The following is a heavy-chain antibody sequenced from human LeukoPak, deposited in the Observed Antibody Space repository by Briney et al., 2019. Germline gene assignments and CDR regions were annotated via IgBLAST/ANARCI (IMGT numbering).Heavy chain of an antibody. CDR1: GFTFSSYS. CDR3: AKAASGNWNDVSDY. V-gene: IGHV3-48*02. Sequence: PGGSLRLSCTASGFTFSSYSMNWVRQAPGRGLEWVSYISSSSTFIDYADSVKGRFTISRDNAKNSLYLQMNSLRDEDTAVYYCAKAASGNWNDVSDYWGQGTLVTVSS. D-gene: IGHD1-20*01. J-gene: IGHJ4*02. CDR2: ISSSSTFI.